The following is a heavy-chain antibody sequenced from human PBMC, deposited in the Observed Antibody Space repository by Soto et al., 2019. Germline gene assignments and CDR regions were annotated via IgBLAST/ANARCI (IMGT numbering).Heavy chain of an antibody. J-gene: IGHJ4*02. V-gene: IGHV4-31*03. CDR2: IYYSGTT. D-gene: IGHD1-26*01. CDR1: GDSIGSGGNY. CDR3: ASTYYTGDSGPYDY. Sequence: SETLSLTCTVSGDSIGSGGNYWSWIRQHPGKGLEWIGYIYYSGTTYYNPSLESRVSISADTSENQFSLKVKSVTVADTAVYYCASTYYTGDSGPYDYWGQGTLVTVSS.